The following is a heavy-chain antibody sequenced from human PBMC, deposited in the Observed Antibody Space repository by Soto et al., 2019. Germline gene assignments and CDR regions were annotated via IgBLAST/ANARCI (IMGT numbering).Heavy chain of an antibody. V-gene: IGHV4-59*01. CDR2: IYYSGIT. CDR1: GGSISSYY. D-gene: IGHD6-13*01. CDR3: ARGSGYRSSWFGD. Sequence: QVQLQESGPGLVKPSETLSLTCTVSGGSISSYYWSWIRQPPGKGLEWIGYIYYSGITNYNPSLKSRVTISVDTSTNQFSLRLSSVTAADTAVYYCARGSGYRSSWFGDWGQGTLVTVSS. J-gene: IGHJ4*02.